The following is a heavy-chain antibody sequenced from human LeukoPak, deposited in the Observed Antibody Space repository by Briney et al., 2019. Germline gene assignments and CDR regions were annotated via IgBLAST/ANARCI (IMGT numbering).Heavy chain of an antibody. J-gene: IGHJ4*02. Sequence: GGSLRLSCAASGFTFSSYGMSWVRQAPGKGLEWVANIKQDGSEKYYVDSVKGRFTISGDNTKKSVYLQMNSLRAEDTAVYYCARIRGYSYAFDYWGQGTLVTVSS. CDR3: ARIRGYSYAFDY. CDR1: GFTFSSYG. D-gene: IGHD5-18*01. CDR2: IKQDGSEK. V-gene: IGHV3-7*01.